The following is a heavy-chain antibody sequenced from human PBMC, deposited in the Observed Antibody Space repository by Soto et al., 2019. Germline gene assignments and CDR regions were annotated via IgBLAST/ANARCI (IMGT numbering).Heavy chain of an antibody. J-gene: IGHJ4*02. V-gene: IGHV4-31*03. Sequence: PSETLSLTCTVSGGSISSGGYYWSWIRQHPGKGLEWIGYNYYSGSTYYNPSLKSRVTISVDTSKNQFSLKLSSVTAADTAVYYCARGRGIVATINRSLLFDYWGQGTLVTVSS. CDR2: NYYSGST. CDR3: ARGRGIVATINRSLLFDY. CDR1: GGSISSGGYY. D-gene: IGHD5-12*01.